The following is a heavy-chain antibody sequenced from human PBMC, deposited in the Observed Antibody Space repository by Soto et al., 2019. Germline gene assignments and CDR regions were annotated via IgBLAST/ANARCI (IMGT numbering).Heavy chain of an antibody. V-gene: IGHV1-2*04. D-gene: IGHD2-2*01. CDR2: INPNSGGT. CDR1: GYTFTGYY. CDR3: ARDVIVVVPAAMTYYYYGMEV. Sequence: ASVKVSCKASGYTFTGYYMHWVRQAPGQGLEWMGWINPNSGGTNYAQKFQGWVTMTRDTSISTAYMELSRLRSDDTAVYYCARDVIVVVPAAMTYYYYGMEVWGQGTTVTVSS. J-gene: IGHJ6*02.